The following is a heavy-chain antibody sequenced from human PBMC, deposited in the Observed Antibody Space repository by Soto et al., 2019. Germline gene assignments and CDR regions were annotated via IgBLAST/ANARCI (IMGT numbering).Heavy chain of an antibody. CDR3: ARARRNIVVVVAPDYYYGMDV. CDR2: IIPIFGTA. V-gene: IGHV1-69*13. Sequence: ASVKVSCKASGGTFSSYAISWVRQAPGQGLEWMGGIIPIFGTANYAQKFQGRVTITADESTSTAYMELSSLRSEDTAVYYCARARRNIVVVVAPDYYYGMDVWGQGXTVTVYS. D-gene: IGHD2-15*01. CDR1: GGTFSSYA. J-gene: IGHJ6*02.